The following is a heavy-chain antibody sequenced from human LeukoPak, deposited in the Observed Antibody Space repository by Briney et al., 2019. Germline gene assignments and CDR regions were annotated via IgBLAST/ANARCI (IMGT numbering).Heavy chain of an antibody. CDR2: INPNSGAT. CDR3: ARGGICSGGSCYSHNWFDP. D-gene: IGHD2-15*01. CDR1: GYTFTGYS. V-gene: IGHV1-2*02. J-gene: IGHJ5*02. Sequence: GASMTVSCKASGYTFTGYSIHWVRQAPGQGLEWMGWINPNSGATNYAQKFQGTVTMTRDTSISTAYMKLSRLRADDTAVYYCARGGICSGGSCYSHNWFDPWGQGTLVTVSS.